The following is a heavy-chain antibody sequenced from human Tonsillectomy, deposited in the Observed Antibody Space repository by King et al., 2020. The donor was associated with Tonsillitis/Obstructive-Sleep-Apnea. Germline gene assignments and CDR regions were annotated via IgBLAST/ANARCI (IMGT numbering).Heavy chain of an antibody. CDR2: ISYSGST. V-gene: IGHV4-39*01. J-gene: IGHJ4*02. CDR3: ARHAAGLAARRTGPCEY. D-gene: IGHD6-6*01. CDR1: GGSISGSSYY. Sequence: VQLQESGPGLVKPSETLSLTCTVSGGSISGSSYYWGWVRQPPGKGLEWIGSISYSGSTYYTPSLTSRVTISVDTSKTLFSLKLLSVTAADTAVYYCARHAAGLAARRTGPCEYWGQGTLVTVSS.